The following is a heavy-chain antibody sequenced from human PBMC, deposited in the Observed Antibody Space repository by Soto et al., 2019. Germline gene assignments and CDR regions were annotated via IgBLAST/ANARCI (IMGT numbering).Heavy chain of an antibody. CDR3: ARWWKYAPRFYP. J-gene: IGHJ5*02. CDR1: RGSRSRGGPS. D-gene: IGHD2-15*01. V-gene: IGHV4-30-2*01. CDR2: IYHSGST. Sequence: PRSLTCAVSRGSRSRGGPSWSWIRQPPGKGLEWIGYIYHSGSTYYNPSLKSRVTISVDRSKNQFSLKLSSVTAADTAVYYCARWWKYAPRFYPCGQGTLVTVSS.